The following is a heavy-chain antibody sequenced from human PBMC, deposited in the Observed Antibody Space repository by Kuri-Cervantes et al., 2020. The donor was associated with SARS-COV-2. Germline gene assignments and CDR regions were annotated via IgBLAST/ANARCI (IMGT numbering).Heavy chain of an antibody. Sequence: SETLSLTCTVSGGSISSYYWSWIRQPAGKGLEWIGRIYTSGSTNYNPSLKSRVTMSVDTSKNQFPLKLSSVTAADTAVYYCARARYYDSSGYYSYYYMDVWGKRTTVTVSS. D-gene: IGHD3-22*01. CDR1: GGSISSYY. CDR2: IYTSGST. CDR3: ARARYYDSSGYYSYYYMDV. V-gene: IGHV4-4*07. J-gene: IGHJ6*03.